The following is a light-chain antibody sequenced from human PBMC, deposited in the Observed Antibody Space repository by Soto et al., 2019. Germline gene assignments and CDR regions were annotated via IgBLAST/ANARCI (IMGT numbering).Light chain of an antibody. CDR1: QSVSRY. CDR3: QQRSNWPIT. V-gene: IGKV3-11*01. Sequence: IVLTQSPATLSLSPGARATLSCRASQSVSRYLAWYQQKPGKAPRLLIYEASNRASGIPARFSGSGSGTDFTLTISRLEPEDFAVYYCQQRSNWPITFGQGTRLEI. CDR2: EAS. J-gene: IGKJ5*01.